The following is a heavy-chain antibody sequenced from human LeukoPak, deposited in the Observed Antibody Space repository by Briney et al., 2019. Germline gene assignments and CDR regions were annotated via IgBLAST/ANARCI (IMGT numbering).Heavy chain of an antibody. CDR1: GFTFSSYG. Sequence: GGSLRLSCAASGFTFSSYGMHWVRQAPGEGLEWVAVISYDGSNKYYADSVKGRFTISRDNSKNTLYLQMNSLRAEDTAVYYCAGALRYFDFPYYYYYGMDVWGQGTTVTVSS. J-gene: IGHJ6*02. CDR3: AGALRYFDFPYYYYYGMDV. CDR2: ISYDGSNK. D-gene: IGHD3-9*01. V-gene: IGHV3-30*03.